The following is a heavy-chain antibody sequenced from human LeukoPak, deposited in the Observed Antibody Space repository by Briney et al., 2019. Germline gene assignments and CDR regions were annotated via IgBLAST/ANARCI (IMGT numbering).Heavy chain of an antibody. CDR3: ARDRYSSSWYDFEY. Sequence: GGSLRLSCAASGFTFSGYAMHWVRQAPGKGLDWVAVILYDGSNKDYADSVKGRFTISRDNSKNTLYLQVNSLRREDTAVYYCARDRYSSSWYDFEYWGQGTLVTVSP. D-gene: IGHD6-13*01. CDR2: ILYDGSNK. CDR1: GFTFSGYA. V-gene: IGHV3-30*04. J-gene: IGHJ4*02.